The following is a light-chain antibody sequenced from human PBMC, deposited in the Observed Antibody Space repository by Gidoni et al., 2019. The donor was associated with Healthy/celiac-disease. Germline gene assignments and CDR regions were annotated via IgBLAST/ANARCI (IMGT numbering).Light chain of an antibody. CDR3: KQYDNLPIT. CDR2: DAS. J-gene: IGKJ5*01. CDR1: QDISNN. V-gene: IGKV1-33*01. Sequence: DVQMTQSPSSLSSSVPDRVTTPCQARQDISNNLNWYQKKPGKAPKLLIYDASNLETGVPSRFGGSGSGKDFTLTIGSLQPEDIATYYCKQYDNLPITFGQGTRLEIK.